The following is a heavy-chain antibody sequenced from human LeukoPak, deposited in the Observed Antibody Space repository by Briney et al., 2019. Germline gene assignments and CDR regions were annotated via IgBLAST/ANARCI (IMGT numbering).Heavy chain of an antibody. CDR2: TYYRSKWYN. Sequence: SQTLSLTCAISGDSVSSNSAAWNWIRQSPSRGLEWLGRTYYRSKWYNDYAVSVKSRITVNPDTSKNQFSLQLNSVTPEDTAVYYCAREQWLTTGSYYYGMDVWGQGTTVTVSS. CDR3: AREQWLTTGSYYYGMDV. J-gene: IGHJ6*02. CDR1: GDSVSSNSAA. D-gene: IGHD6-19*01. V-gene: IGHV6-1*01.